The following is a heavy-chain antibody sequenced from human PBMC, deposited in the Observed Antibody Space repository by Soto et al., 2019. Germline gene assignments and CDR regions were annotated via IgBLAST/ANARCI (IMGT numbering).Heavy chain of an antibody. J-gene: IGHJ3*02. CDR2: ISSSRSYI. Sequence: EVQLVESGGGLVKPGGYLRLSCAASGFTFSSYSMNWVRQAPGKGLEWVSSISSSRSYIYYADSVKGRFTISRDNAKNSLYLQMNSLRAEDTAVYYCARASPAVVVPAADLDAFDIWGQGTMVTVSS. D-gene: IGHD2-2*01. V-gene: IGHV3-21*01. CDR3: ARASPAVVVPAADLDAFDI. CDR1: GFTFSSYS.